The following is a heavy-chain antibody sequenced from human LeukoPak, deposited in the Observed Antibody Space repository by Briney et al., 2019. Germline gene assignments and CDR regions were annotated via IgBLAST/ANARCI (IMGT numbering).Heavy chain of an antibody. J-gene: IGHJ5*02. D-gene: IGHD2-15*01. V-gene: IGHV1-69*06. CDR1: GGTFSSYA. CDR3: AEENCSGGSCYSTGSGWFDP. Sequence: ASVKVSCKASGGTFSSYAISWVRQAPGQGLEWMGGIIPIFGTANYAQKFQGRVTITADKSTSTAYMELSSLRSEDTAVYYCAEENCSGGSCYSTGSGWFDPWGQGTLVTVSS. CDR2: IIPIFGTA.